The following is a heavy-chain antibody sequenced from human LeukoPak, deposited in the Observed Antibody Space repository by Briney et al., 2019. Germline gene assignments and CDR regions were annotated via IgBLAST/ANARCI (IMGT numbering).Heavy chain of an antibody. J-gene: IGHJ3*01. Sequence: GGSLRLSCAASGFSFSDYYMSRIRQAPGKGLEWVAYITPSGTTKTYADSVEGRFFISRDNAQSSVALDMNSLRVEDTGVYYCAREGTGTDWGQGTWVTVSS. CDR1: GFSFSDYY. CDR3: AREGTGTD. CDR2: ITPSGTTK. V-gene: IGHV3-11*04. D-gene: IGHD3-10*01.